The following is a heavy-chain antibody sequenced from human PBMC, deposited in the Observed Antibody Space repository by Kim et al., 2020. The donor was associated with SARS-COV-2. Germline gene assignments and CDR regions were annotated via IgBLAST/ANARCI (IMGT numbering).Heavy chain of an antibody. D-gene: IGHD3-22*01. J-gene: IGHJ6*02. Sequence: GGSLRLSCAASGFTFSSYAMSWVRQAPGKGLEWVSAISGSGGSTYYADSVKGRFTISRDNSKNTLYLQMNSLRAEDTAAYYCAKRPSRITMIVGGMDVWGQGTTVTVSS. CDR1: GFTFSSYA. V-gene: IGHV3-23*01. CDR2: ISGSGGST. CDR3: AKRPSRITMIVGGMDV.